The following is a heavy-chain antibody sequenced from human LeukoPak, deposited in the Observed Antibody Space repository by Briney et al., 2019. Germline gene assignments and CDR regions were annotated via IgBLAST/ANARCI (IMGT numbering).Heavy chain of an antibody. CDR3: ARCFYDSSGFPYDH. Sequence: PGGSLRLSCVASGFTFSDHYMDWVRQAPGKGLEWVGRTRNKANSYTTEYAASVKGRFTISRDDSKNSLYLQMNGLKTEDTAVYYCARCFYDSSGFPYDHWGQGTLVTVSS. J-gene: IGHJ4*02. CDR2: TRNKANSYTT. D-gene: IGHD3-22*01. V-gene: IGHV3-72*01. CDR1: GFTFSDHY.